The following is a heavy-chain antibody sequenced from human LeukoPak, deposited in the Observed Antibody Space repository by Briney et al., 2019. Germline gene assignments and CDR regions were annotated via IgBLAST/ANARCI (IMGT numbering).Heavy chain of an antibody. CDR3: ASLPPYSSPTHIIDY. D-gene: IGHD6-13*01. CDR2: INPNSGGT. J-gene: IGHJ4*02. V-gene: IGHV1-2*02. CDR1: GYTLSELS. Sequence: ASVKVSCKISGYTLSELSMHWVRQAPGQGLEWMGWINPNSGGTNYAQKFQGRVTMTRDTSISTAYMELSRLRSDDTAVYYCASLPPYSSPTHIIDYWGQGTLVTVSS.